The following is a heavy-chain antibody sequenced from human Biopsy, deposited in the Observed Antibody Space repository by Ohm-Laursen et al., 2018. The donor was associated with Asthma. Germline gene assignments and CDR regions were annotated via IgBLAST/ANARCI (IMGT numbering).Heavy chain of an antibody. Sequence: SVKVSCKASAYTFIGYHLHWMRQAPGEGLEWMGRINPNGGATIYAQKFQGRVTMTRDTSISTAYMELSRLTSDDTAVYYCARVQKSPGDRWFDPWGQGTLVTVSS. D-gene: IGHD7-27*01. V-gene: IGHV1-2*06. CDR3: ARVQKSPGDRWFDP. J-gene: IGHJ5*02. CDR2: INPNGGAT. CDR1: AYTFIGYH.